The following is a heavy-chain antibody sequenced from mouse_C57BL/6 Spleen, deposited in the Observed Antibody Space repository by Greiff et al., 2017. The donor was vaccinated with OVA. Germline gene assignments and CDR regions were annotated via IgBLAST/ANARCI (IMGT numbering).Heavy chain of an antibody. V-gene: IGHV1-64*01. Sequence: QVQLQQPGAELVKPGASVKLSCKASGYTFTSYWMHWVKQRPGQGLEWIGMIHPNSGSTNYNEKFKSKATLTVDKSSSTSYMQLSSLTSEDSAVYYCARGGYRSSPDYWGQGTTLTVSS. CDR3: ARGGYRSSPDY. D-gene: IGHD1-1*01. CDR2: IHPNSGST. J-gene: IGHJ2*01. CDR1: GYTFTSYW.